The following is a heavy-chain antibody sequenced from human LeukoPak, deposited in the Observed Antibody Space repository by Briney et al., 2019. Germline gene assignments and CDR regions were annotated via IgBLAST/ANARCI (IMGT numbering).Heavy chain of an antibody. J-gene: IGHJ5*02. CDR3: AREGGMVRGLPWFDP. D-gene: IGHD3-10*01. Sequence: KPSETLSLTCTVSGGSISSYYWGWIRQPPGKGLEWIGSIYYSGSTYYSPSLKSRVTISLDTSRNQFSLKLTSVTAADTAVYYCAREGGMVRGLPWFDPWGQGTLVTVSS. CDR1: GGSISSYY. CDR2: IYYSGST. V-gene: IGHV4-39*07.